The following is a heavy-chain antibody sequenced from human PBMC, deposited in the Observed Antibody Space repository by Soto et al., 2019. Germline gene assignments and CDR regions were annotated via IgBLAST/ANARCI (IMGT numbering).Heavy chain of an antibody. CDR2: IYWAGTT. J-gene: IGHJ4*02. CDR1: GVYVSRRY. V-gene: IGHV3-53*01. Sequence: VGALRLSCCASGVYVSRRYLNWGRPAPGEGRGWVSIIYWAGTTYYSHSVQGRFTISRDNFKNTLYLQLNNLRAEDTAVYYCAILRNWGKGTLVTVSS. CDR3: AILRN.